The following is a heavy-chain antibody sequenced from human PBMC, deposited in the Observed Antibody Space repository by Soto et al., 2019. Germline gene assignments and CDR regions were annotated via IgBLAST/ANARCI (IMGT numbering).Heavy chain of an antibody. V-gene: IGHV3-30-3*01. D-gene: IGHD3-22*01. CDR1: GFTFSSYA. CDR3: ARALDSSGPRPGYYFDY. J-gene: IGHJ4*02. CDR2: ISYDGSNK. Sequence: PGGSLRLSCAASGFTFSSYAMHWVRQAPGKGLEWVAVISYDGSNKYYADSVKGRFTISRDNSKNKLYLQMNSLRAEDTAVYYCARALDSSGPRPGYYFDYWGQGTLVTVSS.